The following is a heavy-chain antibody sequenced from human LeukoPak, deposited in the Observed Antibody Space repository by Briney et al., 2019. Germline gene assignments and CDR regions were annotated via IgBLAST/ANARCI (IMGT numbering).Heavy chain of an antibody. CDR3: AKDARRTNGWYFFDY. J-gene: IGHJ4*02. CDR1: GFAFSSLA. CDR2: ISDSGSIT. V-gene: IGHV3-23*01. Sequence: TGGSLRLSCAASGFAFSSLAMGWVRQAPGKGVEWGSVISDSGSITYYADSVKGRFTISRDNSKNTLFLQMNSLGAEDTAVYYCAKDARRTNGWYFFDYWGQGTLVTVSS. D-gene: IGHD6-19*01.